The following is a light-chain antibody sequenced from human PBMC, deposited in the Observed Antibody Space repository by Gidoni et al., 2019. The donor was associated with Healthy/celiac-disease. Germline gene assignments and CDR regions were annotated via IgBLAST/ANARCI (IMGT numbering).Light chain of an antibody. Sequence: EIVLTQSPGTLSLSPGERATLSCRASQSVRSNYLDWYQQKPGQAPRLLIYGASIRATGIPDRFSGSGSGTDFTLTISRLEPEDFAVYYCQQYGSSPPWTFGQGTKVEIK. CDR1: QSVRSNY. V-gene: IGKV3-20*01. CDR2: GAS. J-gene: IGKJ1*01. CDR3: QQYGSSPPWT.